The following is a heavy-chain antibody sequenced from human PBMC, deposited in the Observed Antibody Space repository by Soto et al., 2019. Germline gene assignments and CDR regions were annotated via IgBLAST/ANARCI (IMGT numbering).Heavy chain of an antibody. J-gene: IGHJ4*02. Sequence: ASVKVSCKTSGYSFTTYCISWVRQAPGQGLEWMGWTSSNNGETKYAQKFQGRVTMTTDKSTNTVHMELRSLRSGDTAVYSCARASVAQSEDYFDYWDQGPLVTVSS. CDR1: GYSFTTYC. D-gene: IGHD5-12*01. CDR2: TSSNNGET. V-gene: IGHV1-18*01. CDR3: ARASVAQSEDYFDY.